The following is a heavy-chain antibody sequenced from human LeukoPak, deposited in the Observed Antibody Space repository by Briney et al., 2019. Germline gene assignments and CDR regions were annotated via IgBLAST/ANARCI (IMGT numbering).Heavy chain of an antibody. V-gene: IGHV4-59*08. J-gene: IGHJ4*02. D-gene: IGHD4-17*01. Sequence: PSETLSLTCTVSGASISRYYWSWIRQPPGEGLEWIGYMYYTGSTNYNPSLKSRVTISVDTSKNQFSLKLTSVTAADTAVYFCASHDYAEARFDYWGQGALVTVSA. CDR3: ASHDYAEARFDY. CDR2: MYYTGST. CDR1: GASISRYY.